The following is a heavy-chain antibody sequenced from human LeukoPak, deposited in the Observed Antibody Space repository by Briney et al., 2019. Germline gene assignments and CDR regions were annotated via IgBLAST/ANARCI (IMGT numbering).Heavy chain of an antibody. J-gene: IGHJ6*02. Sequence: GGSLRLSCAASGFTFSDYYMSWIRQAPGKGLEWVSYISSSGSTIYYADSVKGRFTISRDNAKNSLYLQMNSLRAEDTAVYYCARDLGSYYDILTGYYIDFYGRDVWGQGTTVTVSS. CDR3: ARDLGSYYDILTGYYIDFYGRDV. CDR1: GFTFSDYY. V-gene: IGHV3-11*01. CDR2: ISSSGSTI. D-gene: IGHD3-9*01.